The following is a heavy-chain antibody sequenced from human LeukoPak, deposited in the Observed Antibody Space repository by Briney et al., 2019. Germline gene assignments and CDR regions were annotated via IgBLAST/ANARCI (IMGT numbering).Heavy chain of an antibody. CDR3: AKDRAGTPWAD. V-gene: IGHV3-23*01. J-gene: IGHJ4*02. CDR2: VNPGGDST. Sequence: GGSLRLSCAASGFTFGTYSMTWVRQAPGKGLEWVSTVNPGGDSTYYADSVKGRFTISRDNSKNTVYLQMSSLRAEDTAIYYCAKDRAGTPWADWGQGTLVTVSS. CDR1: GFTFGTYS. D-gene: IGHD1-1*01.